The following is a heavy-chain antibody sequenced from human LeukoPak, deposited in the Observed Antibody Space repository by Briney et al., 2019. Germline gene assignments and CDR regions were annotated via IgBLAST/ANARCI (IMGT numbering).Heavy chain of an antibody. D-gene: IGHD3-22*01. CDR1: GFTFSSYA. CDR2: ISYDGSNK. CDR3: ARFDARSDDSSGS. Sequence: GGSLRLSCAASGFTFSSYAMHWVRQAPGKGLEWVAVISYDGSNKYYADSVKGRFTISRDNSKNTLYLQMNSLRAEDTAVYYCARFDARSDDSSGSWGQGTLVTVSS. V-gene: IGHV3-30-3*01. J-gene: IGHJ5*02.